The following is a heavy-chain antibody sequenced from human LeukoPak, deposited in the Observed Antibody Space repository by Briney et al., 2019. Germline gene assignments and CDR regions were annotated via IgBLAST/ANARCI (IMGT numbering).Heavy chain of an antibody. CDR2: IYYSGST. Sequence: PSETLSLTCTVSGGSVSSGSYYWSWIRQPPGKGLEWIGYIYYSGSTNYNPSLKSRVTISVDTSKNQFSLKLSSVTAADTAVYYCARDRHNYYDSSGFPVNDAFDICGQGTMVTVSS. CDR3: ARDRHNYYDSSGFPVNDAFDI. J-gene: IGHJ3*02. D-gene: IGHD3-22*01. CDR1: GGSVSSGSYY. V-gene: IGHV4-61*01.